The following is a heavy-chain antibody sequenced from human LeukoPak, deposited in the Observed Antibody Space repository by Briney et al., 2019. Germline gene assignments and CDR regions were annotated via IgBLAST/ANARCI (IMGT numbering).Heavy chain of an antibody. J-gene: IGHJ4*02. D-gene: IGHD3-10*01. CDR3: ARDMRRGRDYYGSGTLEY. V-gene: IGHV1-2*02. CDR2: INPNSGGT. Sequence: ASVKVSCKASGYTFTGYYMHWVRQAPGQGLEWMGWINPNSGGTNYAQKFQGRVTMTRDTSISTAYMELSRLTSDDTAVYYCARDMRRGRDYYGSGTLEYWGRGTLVTVSS. CDR1: GYTFTGYY.